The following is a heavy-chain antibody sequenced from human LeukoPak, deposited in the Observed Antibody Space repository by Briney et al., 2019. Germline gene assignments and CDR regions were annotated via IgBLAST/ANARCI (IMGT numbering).Heavy chain of an antibody. CDR1: GYTFTNYA. D-gene: IGHD4-23*01. Sequence: ASVKVSCKASGYTFTNYAMHWVRQAPGQRPEWMGWINAGKGNTKYSQKLQGRVTITRDTSASTAYMEVSSLRSEDTAVYHCARTQGVYYGGNSGAFDIWGQGTVVTVSS. CDR3: ARTQGVYYGGNSGAFDI. V-gene: IGHV1-3*01. J-gene: IGHJ3*02. CDR2: INAGKGNT.